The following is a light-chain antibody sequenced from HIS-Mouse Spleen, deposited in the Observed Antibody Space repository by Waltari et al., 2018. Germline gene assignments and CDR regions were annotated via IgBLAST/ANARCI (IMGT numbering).Light chain of an antibody. CDR1: QSVSSN. J-gene: IGKJ2*01. CDR3: QQYNNWPPYT. V-gene: IGKV3-15*01. CDR2: GAS. Sequence: EIVMTQSPATLSVSPGERATISCRASQSVSSNLAWYQQKPGQAPRLLIYGASTRATGIPARFSGSGSGTEFTLTISSMQSEDCSVYYCQQYNNWPPYTFGQGTKLEIK.